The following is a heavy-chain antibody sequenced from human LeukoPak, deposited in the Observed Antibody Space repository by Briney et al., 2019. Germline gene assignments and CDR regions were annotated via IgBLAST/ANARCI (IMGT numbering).Heavy chain of an antibody. CDR1: GFTFDDYA. Sequence: GGSLRLSCAASGFTFDDYAMHWVRQAPGKGLEWVSGVSWNSGRIGYADSVKGRFTISRDNAKNSLYLQMNSLRAEDTALYYCAKDFYRLGEFDAFDLWGQGTMVIVSS. CDR3: AKDFYRLGEFDAFDL. CDR2: VSWNSGRI. D-gene: IGHD3-16*01. V-gene: IGHV3-9*01. J-gene: IGHJ3*01.